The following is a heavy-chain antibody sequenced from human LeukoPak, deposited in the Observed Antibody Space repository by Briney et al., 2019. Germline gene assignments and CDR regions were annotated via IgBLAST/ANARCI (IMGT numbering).Heavy chain of an antibody. D-gene: IGHD3-16*02. V-gene: IGHV1-8*01. J-gene: IGHJ5*02. Sequence: ASVKVSCKASGYTFTSYAISWVRQAPGQGLEWMGWISADNGNTDYAQKFQGRVTITRNTSISTAYMELNSLRSEDTAVYYCARGLYRANWFDPWGQGTLVTVSS. CDR1: GYTFTSYA. CDR3: ARGLYRANWFDP. CDR2: ISADNGNT.